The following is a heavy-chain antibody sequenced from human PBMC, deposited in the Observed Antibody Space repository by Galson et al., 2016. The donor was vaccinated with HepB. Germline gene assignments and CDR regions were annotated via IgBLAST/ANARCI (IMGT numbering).Heavy chain of an antibody. D-gene: IGHD3-22*01. V-gene: IGHV3-30*18. Sequence: LRLSCAASGFIFSNYGIHWVRQAPGKGLEWVAVPSHDGRETNYGDSVKGRFTVFSDNSENTLFLQVDNVRPEDTAVYYCAKAAYFDSRGFPDNWGQGTLVTVSS. CDR3: AKAAYFDSRGFPDN. CDR2: PSHDGRET. J-gene: IGHJ4*02. CDR1: GFIFSNYG.